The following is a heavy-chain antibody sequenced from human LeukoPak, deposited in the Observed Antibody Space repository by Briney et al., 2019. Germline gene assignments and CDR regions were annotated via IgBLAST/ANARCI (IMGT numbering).Heavy chain of an antibody. J-gene: IGHJ4*02. CDR2: INPNSGGT. CDR1: GYTFTGYY. CDR3: ARGRVGANTHTNSHFDY. V-gene: IGHV1-2*04. D-gene: IGHD1-26*01. Sequence: GASVKVSCKASGYTFTGYYMHWVRQAPGQGLEWMGWINPNSGGTNYAQKFQGWVTMTRDTSISTAYMELSRLRSDDTAVYYCARGRVGANTHTNSHFDYWGQGTLVTVSS.